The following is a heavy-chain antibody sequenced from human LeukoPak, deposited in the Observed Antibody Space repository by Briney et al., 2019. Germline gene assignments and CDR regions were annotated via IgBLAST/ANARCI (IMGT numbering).Heavy chain of an antibody. V-gene: IGHV3-9*01. CDR1: GFTFDDYA. Sequence: PGRSLRLSCAASGFTFDDYAMHWVRQAPGKGLEWVSGISWNSGSIGYADSVKGRFTISRDIAKNSLYLQMNSLRAEDTALYYCAKGASPMVRGVIDYWGQGTLVTVSS. CDR2: ISWNSGSI. D-gene: IGHD3-10*01. J-gene: IGHJ4*02. CDR3: AKGASPMVRGVIDY.